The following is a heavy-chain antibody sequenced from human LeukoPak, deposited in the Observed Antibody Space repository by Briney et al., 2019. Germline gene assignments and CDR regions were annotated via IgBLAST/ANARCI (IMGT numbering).Heavy chain of an antibody. Sequence: GGSLRLSCAASGFTFSSYSMNWVRQAPGKGLEWVSSISSSSSYIYCADSVKGRFTISRDNAKNSLYLQMNSLRAEDTAVYYCASQIYYDSSGYYLSPRYYFDYWGQGTLVTVSS. J-gene: IGHJ4*02. CDR1: GFTFSSYS. CDR2: ISSSSSYI. D-gene: IGHD3-22*01. CDR3: ASQIYYDSSGYYLSPRYYFDY. V-gene: IGHV3-21*01.